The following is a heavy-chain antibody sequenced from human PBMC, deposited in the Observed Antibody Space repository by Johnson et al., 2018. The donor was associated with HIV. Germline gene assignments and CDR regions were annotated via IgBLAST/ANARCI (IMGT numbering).Heavy chain of an antibody. J-gene: IGHJ3*01. CDR3: ARDSGNDAFDF. Sequence: YADSVKGRFTLSRDSSKSTLYLQMNSLRTEDTAVYYCARDSGNDAFDFWGQGTMVTVSS. V-gene: IGHV3-30*14. D-gene: IGHD4-23*01.